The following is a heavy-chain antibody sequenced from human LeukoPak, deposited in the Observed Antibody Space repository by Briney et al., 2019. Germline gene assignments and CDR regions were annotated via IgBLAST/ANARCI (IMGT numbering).Heavy chain of an antibody. CDR1: GFTFSSYG. J-gene: IGHJ4*02. CDR3: ARGGTYYDILTGYPRDY. CDR2: ISYDGSNK. Sequence: GRSLRLSCAASGFTFSSYGMHWVRQAPGKGLEWVAVISYDGSNKYYADSVKGRFTISRDNSKNTLYLQMNSLRAEDTAVYYCARGGTYYDILTGYPRDYWGQGTLVTVSS. D-gene: IGHD3-9*01. V-gene: IGHV3-30*03.